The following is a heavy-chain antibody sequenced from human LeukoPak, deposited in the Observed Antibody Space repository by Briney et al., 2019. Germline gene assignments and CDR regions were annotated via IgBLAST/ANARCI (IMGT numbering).Heavy chain of an antibody. V-gene: IGHV3-64D*06. Sequence: GGSLRLSCSASGFTFSSYDMHWVRQAPGKGLEYVSAISSNGGSTYYADSVKGRFTISRDNSKNTLYLQMSSLRAEDTAVYYCVKDSTLWFGELLSGFDYWGQGTLVTVSS. D-gene: IGHD3-10*01. J-gene: IGHJ4*02. CDR1: GFTFSSYD. CDR3: VKDSTLWFGELLSGFDY. CDR2: ISSNGGST.